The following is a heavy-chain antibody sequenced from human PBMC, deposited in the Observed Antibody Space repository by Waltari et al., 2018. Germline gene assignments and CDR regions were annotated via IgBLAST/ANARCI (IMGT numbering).Heavy chain of an antibody. V-gene: IGHV3-7*01. CDR2: INQGGTER. J-gene: IGHJ4*02. D-gene: IGHD5-18*01. CDR3: ARRGYSYGYGFDY. Sequence: VQLVESGGGLVQPGGSLRLSCAASGFAFGDYWMNWVHQAPGKGLEWVANINQGGTERNFVDSVKGRFTISRDNAKNSLYLQMNSLRAEDTAVYYCARRGYSYGYGFDYWGQGTLVTVSS. CDR1: GFAFGDYW.